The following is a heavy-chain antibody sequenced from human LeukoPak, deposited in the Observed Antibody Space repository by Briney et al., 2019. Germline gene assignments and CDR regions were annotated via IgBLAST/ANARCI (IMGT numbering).Heavy chain of an antibody. J-gene: IGHJ6*02. V-gene: IGHV1-2*02. CDR1: GYTFTGYY. CDR2: INPNSGGT. Sequence: ASVKVSCKASGYTFTGYYMHWVRQAPGQGLEWMGWINPNSGGTNYAQKFQGRVTMTRDTSISTAYMELSRLRSDDTAVYYCAREGRSYYYYYGMDVWGQGTTVTVSS. CDR3: AREGRSYYYYYGMDV.